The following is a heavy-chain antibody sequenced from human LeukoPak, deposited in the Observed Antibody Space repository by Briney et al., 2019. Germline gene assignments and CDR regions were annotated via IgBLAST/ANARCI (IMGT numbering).Heavy chain of an antibody. Sequence: ASETLSLTCTVSGGSISSYYWSWIRQPPGKGLEWIGYIYYSGSTNYNPSLKSRVTISVDTSKNQFSLKLSSVTAADTAVYYCAGYSSSWYSQFDYWGQGTLVTVSS. V-gene: IGHV4-59*01. D-gene: IGHD6-13*01. CDR3: AGYSSSWYSQFDY. CDR1: GGSISSYY. J-gene: IGHJ4*02. CDR2: IYYSGST.